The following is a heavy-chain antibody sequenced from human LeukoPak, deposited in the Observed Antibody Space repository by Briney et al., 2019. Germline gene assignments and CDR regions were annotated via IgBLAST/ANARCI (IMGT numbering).Heavy chain of an antibody. D-gene: IGHD2-21*02. V-gene: IGHV3-48*03. J-gene: IGHJ3*02. CDR1: GFTFSSYE. CDR2: ISSSGSTI. CDR3: AREVVVTATSVDAFDI. Sequence: PGGSLRLSCAASGFTFSSYEMNWVRQAPGKGLEWVSYISSSGSTIYYADSVKGRFTISRDNSKNTLYLQMNSLRAEGTAVYYCAREVVVTATSVDAFDIWGQGTMVTVSS.